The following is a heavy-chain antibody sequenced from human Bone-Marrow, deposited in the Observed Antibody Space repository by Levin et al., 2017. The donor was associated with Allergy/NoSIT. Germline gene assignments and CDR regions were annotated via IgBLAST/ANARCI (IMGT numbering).Heavy chain of an antibody. CDR2: INTASGQA. CDR3: ARVFGFYDSSGHYSDF. CDR1: GYIYVNYG. V-gene: IGHV1-18*01. Sequence: ASVKVSCKASGYIYVNYGISWVRQAPGQGLEWMGWINTASGQAIYSPKFQGRVTMTTDRATTTAYMEVRSLTSDDTAVYYCARVFGFYDSSGHYSDFWGQGTPVAVSS. J-gene: IGHJ4*02. D-gene: IGHD3-22*01.